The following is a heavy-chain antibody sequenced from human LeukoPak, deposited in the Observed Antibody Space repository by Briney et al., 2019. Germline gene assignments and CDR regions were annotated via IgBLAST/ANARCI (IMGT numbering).Heavy chain of an antibody. J-gene: IGHJ4*02. Sequence: GGSLRLSCAASGFTFRSYAMSWVRQAPGRGLEWVSAISGSGDSTYYADSVKGRFTISRDNSQNTLYLQMNSLRVEDTAIYYCANVYDTSGVRGNYWGQGTLVTVST. D-gene: IGHD3-22*01. CDR3: ANVYDTSGVRGNY. CDR1: GFTFRSYA. CDR2: ISGSGDST. V-gene: IGHV3-23*01.